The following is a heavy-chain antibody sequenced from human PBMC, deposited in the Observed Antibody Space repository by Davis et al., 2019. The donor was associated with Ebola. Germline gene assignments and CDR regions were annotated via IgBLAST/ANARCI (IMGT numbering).Heavy chain of an antibody. J-gene: IGHJ6*02. D-gene: IGHD3-3*01. CDR2: INSDGSST. Sequence: GESLKISCAASGFTLSSYWMHWVRQAPGKWLVWVSRINSDGSSTIYADSVKGRFPISRDNAKNTLYLQMNSLRAEDTAVYYCARGGSFGVVIPYYYYGMDVWGQGTTVTVSS. CDR3: ARGGSFGVVIPYYYYGMDV. CDR1: GFTLSSYW. V-gene: IGHV3-74*01.